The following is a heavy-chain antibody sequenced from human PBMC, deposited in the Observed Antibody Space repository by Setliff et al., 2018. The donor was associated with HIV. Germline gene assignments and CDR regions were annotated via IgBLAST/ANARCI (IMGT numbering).Heavy chain of an antibody. D-gene: IGHD1-1*01. CDR2: IYTSGST. CDR3: ARSVFGRWLQLGGNWFDP. Sequence: KPSETLSLTCTVSGGSISSGSYYWSWIRQPAGKGLEWIGRIYTSGSTNYNPSLKSRVTISVDTSKNQFSLKLSSVTAADTAVYYCARSVFGRWLQLGGNWFDPWGQGTLVTVSS. CDR1: GGSISSGSYY. J-gene: IGHJ5*02. V-gene: IGHV4-61*02.